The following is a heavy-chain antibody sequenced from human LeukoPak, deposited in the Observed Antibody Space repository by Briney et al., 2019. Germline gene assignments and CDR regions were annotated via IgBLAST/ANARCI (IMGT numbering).Heavy chain of an antibody. CDR1: GYSFTNYW. Sequence: GESLKISCKGSGYSFTNYWIGWVRQMPGKGLEWMGIIYPGDSDTRYSPSFQGQVTISADKSISTAYLQWSSLKASDTAMYYCARLGTYCSSTSCYEKRGFYFDYWGQGTLVTVSS. CDR2: IYPGDSDT. V-gene: IGHV5-51*01. CDR3: ARLGTYCSSTSCYEKRGFYFDY. J-gene: IGHJ4*02. D-gene: IGHD2-2*01.